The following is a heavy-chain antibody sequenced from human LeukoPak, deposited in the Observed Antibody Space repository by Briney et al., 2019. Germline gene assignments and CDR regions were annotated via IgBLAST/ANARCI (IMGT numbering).Heavy chain of an antibody. D-gene: IGHD6-19*01. CDR3: ARDPPGIRVPGV. CDR1: GITVSSNY. J-gene: IGHJ4*02. CDR2: LYSGGTT. V-gene: IGHV3-53*01. Sequence: GGSLRLSCAASGITVSSNYMTWVRQAPGRGREWVSVLYSGGTTYYTDSVKGRFTISRDNSKNTLYLQMDSLRVEDTAVYYCARDPPGIRVPGVWGQGTLVTVSS.